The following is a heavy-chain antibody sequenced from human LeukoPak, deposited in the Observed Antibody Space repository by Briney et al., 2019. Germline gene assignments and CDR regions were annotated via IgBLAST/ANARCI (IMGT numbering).Heavy chain of an antibody. CDR1: GGSISSGSYY. V-gene: IGHV4-61*02. Sequence: SETLSLTCTVSGGSISSGSYYWSWIRQPAGKGLEWIGRIYTSGGTNYNPSLKSRVTISVDTSKNQFSLKLSSVTAADTAVYYCARVLGYCSGGSCFGAFDIWGQGTMVTVSS. CDR3: ARVLGYCSGGSCFGAFDI. D-gene: IGHD2-15*01. J-gene: IGHJ3*02. CDR2: IYTSGGT.